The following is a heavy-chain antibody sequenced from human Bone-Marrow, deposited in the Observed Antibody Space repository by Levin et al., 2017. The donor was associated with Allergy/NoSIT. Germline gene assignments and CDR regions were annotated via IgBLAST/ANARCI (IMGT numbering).Heavy chain of an antibody. J-gene: IGHJ6*03. D-gene: IGHD3-22*01. V-gene: IGHV3-48*01. Sequence: PGGSLRLSCAASGFVFNNYGMNWVRQAPGKGLEWVSYISSRSNTIYYADSVKGRFTISRDSGKNSLYLQMNSLRVEDTAVYFCARDRGYGDQSSQIYYYQSMDVWGKGTTVTVSS. CDR2: ISSRSNTI. CDR1: GFVFNNYG. CDR3: ARDRGYGDQSSQIYYYQSMDV.